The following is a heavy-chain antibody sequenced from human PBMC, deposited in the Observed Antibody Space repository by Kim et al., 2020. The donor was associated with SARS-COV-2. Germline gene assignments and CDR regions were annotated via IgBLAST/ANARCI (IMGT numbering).Heavy chain of an antibody. V-gene: IGHV3-9*01. CDR1: GFTFDDYA. J-gene: IGHJ4*02. CDR2: ISWNSGSI. Sequence: GGSLRLSCAASGFTFDDYAMHWVRQAPGKGLEWVSGISWNSGSIGYADSVKGRFTISRDNAKNSLYLQMNSLRAEDTALYYCATAKGRYYFDYWGQGTLVTVSS. CDR3: ATAKGRYYFDY.